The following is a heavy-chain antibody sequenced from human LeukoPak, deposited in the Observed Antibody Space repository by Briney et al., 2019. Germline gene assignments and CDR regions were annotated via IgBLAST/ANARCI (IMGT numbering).Heavy chain of an antibody. CDR2: ISWNSGRI. CDR1: GFSFDDYA. J-gene: IGHJ4*02. V-gene: IGHV3-9*01. CDR3: ARGGTTMIVPIF. Sequence: PGGSLRLSCAASGFSFDDYAMPWVRQGPGKGLEWVSGISWNSGRIGYAGSVKGRFTISRDNSKNTLYLQMNSLRAEDTAVYYCARGGTTMIVPIFWGQGTLVTVSS. D-gene: IGHD3-22*01.